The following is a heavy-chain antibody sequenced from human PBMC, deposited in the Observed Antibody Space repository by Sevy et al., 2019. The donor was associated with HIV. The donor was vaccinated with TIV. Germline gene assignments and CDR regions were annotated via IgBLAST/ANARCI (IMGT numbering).Heavy chain of an antibody. CDR3: ARSRYSSGWKKGSAEFDP. CDR1: GYTFTGYY. CDR2: INPNSGGT. J-gene: IGHJ5*02. D-gene: IGHD6-19*01. V-gene: IGHV1-2*06. Sequence: ASVKVSCKASGYTFTGYYMHWVRQAPGQGLEWMGRINPNSGGTNYAQKFQGRVTMTRDTSISTAYMELSRLRSDDTAVYYCARSRYSSGWKKGSAEFDPWGQGTLVTVSS.